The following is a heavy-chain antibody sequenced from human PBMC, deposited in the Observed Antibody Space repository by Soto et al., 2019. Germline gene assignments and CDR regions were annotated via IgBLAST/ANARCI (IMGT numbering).Heavy chain of an antibody. V-gene: IGHV4-30-2*01. CDR1: GGSISSGGYF. J-gene: IGHJ4*02. D-gene: IGHD5-12*01. Sequence: SETLSLTCAVSGGSISSGGYFWSWIRQPPGKGLEWIGYIYHSGSTYYNPSLKSRVSISVDRSKNQFSLKLSSVTAADTAVYYCAAGGGLPRYYWGQGTLVTVSS. CDR2: IYHSGST. CDR3: AAGGGLPRYY.